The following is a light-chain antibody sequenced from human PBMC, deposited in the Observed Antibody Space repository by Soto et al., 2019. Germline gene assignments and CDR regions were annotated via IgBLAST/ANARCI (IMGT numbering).Light chain of an antibody. CDR2: GNN. J-gene: IGLJ1*01. CDR3: QSYDSSLSALYV. V-gene: IGLV1-40*01. Sequence: QSVLTQPPSVSGAPGQRVTISCPGSSSNIRAGYEVHWYQQLPGTAPKLLIYGNNNRPSGVPDRFSGSKSGTSASLAITGLQAEDEADYYCQSYDSSLSALYVFGTGTKVTVL. CDR1: SSNIRAGYE.